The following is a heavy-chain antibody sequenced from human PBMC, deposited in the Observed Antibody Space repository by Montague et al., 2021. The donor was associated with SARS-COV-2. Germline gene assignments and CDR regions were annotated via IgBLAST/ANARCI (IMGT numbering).Heavy chain of an antibody. CDR1: GFTFSSYG. J-gene: IGHJ4*02. V-gene: IGHV3-33*06. CDR3: AKEGIVALDY. D-gene: IGHD1-26*01. CDR2: IWYDGSNK. Sequence: SLILSCAASGFTFSSYGMHWVRQAPVKGLEWVAVIWYDGSNKYYXDSVKGRFTISRDNSMNTLYLQMNSLRAEDTAVYYCAKEGIVALDYWGQGTLVTVSS.